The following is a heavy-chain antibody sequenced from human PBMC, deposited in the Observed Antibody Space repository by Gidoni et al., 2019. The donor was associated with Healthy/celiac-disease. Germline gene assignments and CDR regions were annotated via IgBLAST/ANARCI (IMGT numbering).Heavy chain of an antibody. J-gene: IGHJ5*02. Sequence: QVQLVESGGGVVQPGRSLRLSCAASGFTFSRYARHWVRQAPGTGLEWVAVIWYDGSNKYYADSVKGRFTISRDNSKNTLYLQMNSLRAEDTAVYYCARERGYCSGGSCYGWFDPWGQGTLVTVSS. CDR1: GFTFSRYA. V-gene: IGHV3-33*01. D-gene: IGHD2-15*01. CDR3: ARERGYCSGGSCYGWFDP. CDR2: IWYDGSNK.